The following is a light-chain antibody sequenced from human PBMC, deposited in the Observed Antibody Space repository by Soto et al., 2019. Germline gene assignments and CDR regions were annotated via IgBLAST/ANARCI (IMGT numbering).Light chain of an antibody. Sequence: QSVLTQPPSVSAAPGQNVTISCSGTSSNIGNNYVSWYQHLPGTAPRILIYDNYKRPSGIPDRFSGFKSGTSATLGITGLQTGDDADYYCGTWDTSLRVFYVFGSGTKLTVL. J-gene: IGLJ1*01. CDR2: DNY. V-gene: IGLV1-51*01. CDR1: SSNIGNNY. CDR3: GTWDTSLRVFYV.